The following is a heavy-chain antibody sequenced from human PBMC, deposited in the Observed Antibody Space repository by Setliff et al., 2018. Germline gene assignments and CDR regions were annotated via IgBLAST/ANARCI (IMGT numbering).Heavy chain of an antibody. V-gene: IGHV4-4*02. D-gene: IGHD3-3*01. CDR1: GDSISSGNW. J-gene: IGHJ6*03. CDR2: INYGGNT. Sequence: PSETLSLTCAVSGDSISSGNWWSWVRQPPEKGLEWIGEINYGGNTIYNPSFKSRVLVSEDTSKNHFSLTMTSVTAADTALYYCARGIQRAGVVIWPYYYYYMDVWGKGTTVTVSS. CDR3: ARGIQRAGVVIWPYYYYYMDV.